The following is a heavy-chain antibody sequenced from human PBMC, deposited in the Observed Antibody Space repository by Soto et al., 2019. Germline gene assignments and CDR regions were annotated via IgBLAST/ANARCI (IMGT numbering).Heavy chain of an antibody. CDR1: GFSFSNYA. CDR3: ARSSIHYVLEL. CDR2: ITAGGDYT. V-gene: IGHV3-23*01. J-gene: IGHJ6*02. D-gene: IGHD3-16*01. Sequence: GGSLRLSCAASGFSFSNYAMSWVRQAPGEGLEWVSGITAGGDYTYYADSVKGRLTTSRDNSRNTVFLQINSLSPDDTAVYYCARSSIHYVLELCGQGTTVTVYS.